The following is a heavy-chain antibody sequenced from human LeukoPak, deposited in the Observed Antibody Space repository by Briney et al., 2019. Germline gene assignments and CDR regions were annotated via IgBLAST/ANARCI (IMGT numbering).Heavy chain of an antibody. CDR3: TRNFGTGYYYDSSGSYYFDY. Sequence: GGSLRLSRTASGFTFGDYAMSWVRQAPGKGLEWVGFIRSKAYGGTTEYAASVKGRFTISRDDSKSIAYLQMNSLKTEDTAVYYCTRNFGTGYYYDSSGSYYFDYWGQGTLVTVSS. V-gene: IGHV3-49*04. CDR1: GFTFGDYA. J-gene: IGHJ4*02. CDR2: IRSKAYGGTT. D-gene: IGHD3-22*01.